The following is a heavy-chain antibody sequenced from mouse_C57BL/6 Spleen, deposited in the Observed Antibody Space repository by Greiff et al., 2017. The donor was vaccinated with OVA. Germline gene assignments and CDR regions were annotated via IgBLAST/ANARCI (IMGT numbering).Heavy chain of an antibody. V-gene: IGHV1-26*01. CDR1: GYTFTDYY. J-gene: IGHJ4*01. CDR3: ARLYYGAMDY. D-gene: IGHD1-1*01. Sequence: VHVKQSGPELVKPGASVKISCKASGYTFTDYYMNWVKQSHGKSLEWIGDINPNNGGTSYNQKFKGKATLTVDKSSSTAYMELRSLTSEDSAVYYCARLYYGAMDYWGQGTSVTVSS. CDR2: INPNNGGT.